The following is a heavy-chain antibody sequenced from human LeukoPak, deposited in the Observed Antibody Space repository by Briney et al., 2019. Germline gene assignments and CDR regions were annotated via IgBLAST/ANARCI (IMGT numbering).Heavy chain of an antibody. D-gene: IGHD1-26*01. CDR2: IYYSGST. V-gene: IGHV4-59*08. Sequence: SETLSLTCTVSGGSISSHYWSWIRQPPGKGLEWIGYIYYSGSTNYNPSLKSRVTISVDTSKNQFSLKLSSVTAADTAVYYCASWSGSYPYYFDYWGQGTLVTVSS. CDR1: GGSISSHY. J-gene: IGHJ4*02. CDR3: ASWSGSYPYYFDY.